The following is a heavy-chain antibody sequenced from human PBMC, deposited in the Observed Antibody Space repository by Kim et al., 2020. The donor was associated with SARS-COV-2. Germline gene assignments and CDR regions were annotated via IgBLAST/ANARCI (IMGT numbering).Heavy chain of an antibody. CDR2: MHPYSGNT. CDR3: ARGQGLDP. V-gene: IGHV1-8*01. Sequence: ASVKVSCKAAGYTFTSYDINWVRQAPGQGPEWMGWMHPYSGNTDYAQKFQGRVTMTRNTSINTAYMELSSLRSDDTAFYYCARGQGLDPWGQGTLVTVSS. J-gene: IGHJ5*02. CDR1: GYTFTSYD.